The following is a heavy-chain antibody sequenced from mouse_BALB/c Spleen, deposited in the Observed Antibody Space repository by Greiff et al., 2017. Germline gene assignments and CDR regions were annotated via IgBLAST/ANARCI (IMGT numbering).Heavy chain of an antibody. J-gene: IGHJ2*01. CDR2: INPSTGYT. Sequence: VQLQQSGAELAKPGASVKMSCKASGYTFTSYWMHWVKQRPGQGLEWIGYINPSTGYTEYNQKFKDKATLTADKSSSTAYMQLSSLTSEDSAVYYCARVEGSYYFDYWGQGTTLTVSS. CDR3: ARVEGSYYFDY. CDR1: GYTFTSYW. V-gene: IGHV1-7*01.